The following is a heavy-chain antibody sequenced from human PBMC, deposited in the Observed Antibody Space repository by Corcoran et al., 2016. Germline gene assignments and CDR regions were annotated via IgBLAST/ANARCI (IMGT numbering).Heavy chain of an antibody. CDR3: ARDLSPGYNYYYYYGMDV. CDR2: ISSSSSYI. Sequence: EVQLVESGGGLVKPGRSLRLSCAASGFTFSSYSMNWVRQAPGKGLEWVSSISSSSSYIYYADSVKGRFTISSDNAKNSLYLQMNSLRAEDTAVYYCARDLSPGYNYYYYYGMDVWGQGTTVTVSS. J-gene: IGHJ6*02. V-gene: IGHV3-21*01. D-gene: IGHD5-12*01. CDR1: GFTFSSYS.